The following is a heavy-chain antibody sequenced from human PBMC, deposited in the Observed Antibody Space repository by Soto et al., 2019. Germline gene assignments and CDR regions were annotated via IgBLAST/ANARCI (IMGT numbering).Heavy chain of an antibody. CDR1: GGSPSRYY. CDR3: ARDYMMNSTSSKEFDT. CDR2: IYTSGST. J-gene: IGHJ5*01. Sequence: PSYTLRLTCTVAGGSPSRYYVRWLRQPTGKGLEWIGRIYTSGSTNYNPSLKSRVTMSVDTAKNQFSLKLSSVTAANNAVYYCARDYMMNSTSSKEFDTLGLETLLPISS. D-gene: IGHD6-13*01. V-gene: IGHV4-4*07.